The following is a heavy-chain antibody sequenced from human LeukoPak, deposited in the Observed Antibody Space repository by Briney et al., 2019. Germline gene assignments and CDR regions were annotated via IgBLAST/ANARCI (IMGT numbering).Heavy chain of an antibody. J-gene: IGHJ4*02. CDR3: ARGRCSSTSCYTGDY. V-gene: IGHV4-39*07. CDR1: GGSISRTSYY. D-gene: IGHD2-2*02. Sequence: PSETLSLTCTVSGGSISRTSYYWGWIRQPPGEGLEWIGSIFYSGNTYYNPSLESRVTISIDTSKNQFSLKLSSVTAADTAVYYCARGRCSSTSCYTGDYWGQGTLVTVSS. CDR2: IFYSGNT.